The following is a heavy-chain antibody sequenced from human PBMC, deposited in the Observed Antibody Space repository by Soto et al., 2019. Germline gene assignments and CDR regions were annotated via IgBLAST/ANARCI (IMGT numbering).Heavy chain of an antibody. V-gene: IGHV4-39*01. D-gene: IGHD2-21*01. J-gene: IGHJ5*02. Sequence: PSETLSLTCSVSDDSINSDKYYWGWIRQPPGKGLEWIGSIYYRGNTYYNPSLQTRVTVSVDTSKNQFSLKLRSVTAADTAVYYCARQPTTGDTDLWFDPWGQGTLVTVSS. CDR1: DDSINSDKYY. CDR2: IYYRGNT. CDR3: ARQPTTGDTDLWFDP.